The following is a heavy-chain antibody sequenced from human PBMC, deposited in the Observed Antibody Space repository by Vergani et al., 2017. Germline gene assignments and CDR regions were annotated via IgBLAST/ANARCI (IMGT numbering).Heavy chain of an antibody. J-gene: IGHJ6*03. Sequence: QITLKESGPTLVKPTQTLTLTCTFSGFSLNTRGVSLAWIRQPPGKALDWLALIYWNDDQHYSPSLNNRVTITKDTSKNQVVLTMINMDYVDTGTYYCVYRKTKCGTTGCFYPFYYYYYMDVWGKGTTVTVSS. CDR2: IYWNDDQ. CDR3: VYRKTKCGTTGCFYPFYYYYYMDV. V-gene: IGHV2-5*04. D-gene: IGHD1-7*01. CDR1: GFSLNTRGVS.